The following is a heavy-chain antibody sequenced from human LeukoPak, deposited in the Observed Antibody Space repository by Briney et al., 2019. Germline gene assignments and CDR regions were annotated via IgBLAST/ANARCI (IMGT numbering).Heavy chain of an antibody. D-gene: IGHD4-23*01. Sequence: KPGGSLRLSCAASGFTFSDYYMSWIRQAPGKGLEWVSYISTSSSYTYYADSVKGRFTISRDNAKNSLYLQMNSLRAEDTAVYYCAGYGGKRSWAFDIWGQGTMVTVSS. J-gene: IGHJ3*02. V-gene: IGHV3-11*06. CDR2: ISTSSSYT. CDR3: AGYGGKRSWAFDI. CDR1: GFTFSDYY.